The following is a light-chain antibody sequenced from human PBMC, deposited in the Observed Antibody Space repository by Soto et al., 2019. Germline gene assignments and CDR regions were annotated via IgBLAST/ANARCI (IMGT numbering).Light chain of an antibody. CDR2: DND. J-gene: IGLJ3*02. CDR1: SFNIGNNY. V-gene: IGLV1-51*01. Sequence: QSVLTQPPSVSAAPGQKVTISCSGSSFNIGNNYVSWYQQVPGTAPKLLIYDNDKRPSGIPDRFSGPKSGTSATLGITGLQTGDEADYYCGTWDISLSGVFGGGTKVTVL. CDR3: GTWDISLSGV.